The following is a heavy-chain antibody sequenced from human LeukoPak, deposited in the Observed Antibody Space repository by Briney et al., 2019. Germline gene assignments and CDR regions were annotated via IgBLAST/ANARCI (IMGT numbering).Heavy chain of an antibody. D-gene: IGHD3-22*01. CDR1: GFSFSSYW. CDR3: ASSHDSSGND. Sequence: GGSLSLSCVASGFSFSSYWMAWVRQAPGKGLEWLEQLNYDVSHKYYVDSVKGRFTISRDNAKNSVYLQMSSLRVDDTAVYCCASSHDSSGNDWGQGTMVTVSS. J-gene: IGHJ4*02. V-gene: IGHV3-7*01. CDR2: LNYDVSHK.